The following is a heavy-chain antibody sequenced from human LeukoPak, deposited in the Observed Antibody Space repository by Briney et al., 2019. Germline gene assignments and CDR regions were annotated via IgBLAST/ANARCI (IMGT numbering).Heavy chain of an antibody. V-gene: IGHV4-34*01. CDR1: GGSFSGYY. J-gene: IGHJ3*02. D-gene: IGHD1-1*01. CDR2: INHSGST. Sequence: PSETLSLTCAVYGGSFSGYYRSWIRQPPGKGLEWIGEINHSGSTNYNPSLKSRVTISVDTSKNQFSLKLSSVTAADTAVYYCARVRLERRRIAFDIWGQGTMVTVSS. CDR3: ARVRLERRRIAFDI.